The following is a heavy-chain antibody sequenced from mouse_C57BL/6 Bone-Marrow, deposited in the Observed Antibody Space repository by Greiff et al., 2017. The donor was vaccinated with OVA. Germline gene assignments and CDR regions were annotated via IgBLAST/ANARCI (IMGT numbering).Heavy chain of an antibody. Sequence: QVHVKQPGAELVRPGSSVKLSCKASGYTFTSYWMDWVKQRPGQGLEWIGNIYPSDSETHYNQKFKDKATLTVDKSSSTAYMQLSSLTSEDSAVYYCARSGDYGYFDYWGQGTTLTVSS. J-gene: IGHJ2*01. D-gene: IGHD2-4*01. CDR3: ARSGDYGYFDY. CDR1: GYTFTSYW. CDR2: IYPSDSET. V-gene: IGHV1-61*01.